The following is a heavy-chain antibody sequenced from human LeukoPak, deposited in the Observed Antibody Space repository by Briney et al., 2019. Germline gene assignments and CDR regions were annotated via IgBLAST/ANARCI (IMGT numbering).Heavy chain of an antibody. D-gene: IGHD4-17*01. Sequence: MSSETLSLTCTVSGSSISSGYYWGWLRQPPGKGLEWIGSIYHSGSTYYNPSLKSRVTISVDTSKNQFSLKLSSVTAADTAVYYCARATGVYGDYGDYWGQGTLVTVSS. CDR3: ARATGVYGDYGDY. CDR2: IYHSGST. J-gene: IGHJ4*02. CDR1: GSSISSGYY. V-gene: IGHV4-38-2*02.